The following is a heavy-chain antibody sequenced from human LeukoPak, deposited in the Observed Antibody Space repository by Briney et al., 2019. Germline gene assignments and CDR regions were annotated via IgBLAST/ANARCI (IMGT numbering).Heavy chain of an antibody. CDR3: ARTGEMATTTYYFDY. J-gene: IGHJ4*02. Sequence: GGSLRLSCAASGFTFSSYAMHWVRQAPGKGLEYVSAIGSNGGSTYYANSVKGRFTISRDNSKNTLYLQMGSLRAEDMAVYYCARTGEMATTTYYFDYWGQGTLVTVSS. V-gene: IGHV3-64*01. D-gene: IGHD5-24*01. CDR2: IGSNGGST. CDR1: GFTFSSYA.